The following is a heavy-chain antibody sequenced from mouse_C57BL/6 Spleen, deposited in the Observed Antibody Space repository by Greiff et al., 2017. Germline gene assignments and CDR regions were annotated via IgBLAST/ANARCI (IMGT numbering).Heavy chain of an antibody. CDR2: IYPGDGDT. Sequence: VQLQQSGAELVKPGASVKISCKASGYAFSSTWMTWVKQRPGKGLEWIGQIYPGDGDTNYNGKFKGKATLTADKSSSTAYMQLSSLASEDSAVYFCALITTVAFDYWGQGTTLTVSS. CDR3: ALITTVAFDY. V-gene: IGHV1-80*01. J-gene: IGHJ2*01. CDR1: GYAFSSTW. D-gene: IGHD1-1*01.